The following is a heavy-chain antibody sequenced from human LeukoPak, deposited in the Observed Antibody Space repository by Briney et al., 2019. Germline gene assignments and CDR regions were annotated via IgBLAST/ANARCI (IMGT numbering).Heavy chain of an antibody. V-gene: IGHV1-18*04. CDR3: ARDKGIQLWSLDY. D-gene: IGHD5-18*01. Sequence: ASVKVSYKASGYTFTIYGISWGRQAPGQGVEWRGWISAYNGNTNYTQKLQGRVTMTTDTSTSTAYMELRSLRSDDTAVYYCARDKGIQLWSLDYWGQGTLVTVSS. CDR2: ISAYNGNT. CDR1: GYTFTIYG. J-gene: IGHJ4*02.